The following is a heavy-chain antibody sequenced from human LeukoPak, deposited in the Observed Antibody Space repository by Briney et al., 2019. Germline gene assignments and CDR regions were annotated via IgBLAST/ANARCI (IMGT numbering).Heavy chain of an antibody. Sequence: PSETLSLTCAVSGGSISSGGYSWSWIRQPPGKGLEWIGEINHSGSTNYNPSLKSRVTISVDTSKNQFSLKLSSVTAANTAVYYCARGHYDYVWGSHTRGRPNWFDPWGQGTLVTVSS. CDR3: ARGHYDYVWGSHTRGRPNWFDP. D-gene: IGHD3-16*01. V-gene: IGHV4-34*01. CDR1: GGSISSGGYS. CDR2: INHSGST. J-gene: IGHJ5*02.